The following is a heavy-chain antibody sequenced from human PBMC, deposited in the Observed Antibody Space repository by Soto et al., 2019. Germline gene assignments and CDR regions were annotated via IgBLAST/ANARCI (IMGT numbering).Heavy chain of an antibody. CDR2: IYFTGST. Sequence: SETLSLTCTVSGGAVSSGTYYWSWIRQPPGKGLGWIGHIYFTGSTNYNPSLKSRVTMSLDTSRNQFSLKLSSVTAADTAVYYCTRGPPRVQWFDPWGLGTLVTVSS. V-gene: IGHV4-61*01. CDR1: GGAVSSGTYY. J-gene: IGHJ5*02. CDR3: TRGPPRVQWFDP.